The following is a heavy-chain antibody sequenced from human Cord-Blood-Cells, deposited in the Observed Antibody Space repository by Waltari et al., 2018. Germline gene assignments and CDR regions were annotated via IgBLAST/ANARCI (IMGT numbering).Heavy chain of an antibody. CDR3: ARRGYSGYDFDY. J-gene: IGHJ4*02. CDR2: IYYSGST. D-gene: IGHD5-12*01. Sequence: QVQLQASGPGLVKPSETLSLTCTVSGGSLSSYYWSWIRQPPGKGLEWIGYIYYSGSTNYNPSLKSRVTISVDTSKNQFSLKLSSVTAADTAVYYCARRGYSGYDFDYWGQGTLVTVSS. CDR1: GGSLSSYY. V-gene: IGHV4-59*08.